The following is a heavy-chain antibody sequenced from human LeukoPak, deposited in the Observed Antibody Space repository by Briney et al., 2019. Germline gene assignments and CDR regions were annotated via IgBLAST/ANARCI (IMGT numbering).Heavy chain of an antibody. CDR1: GFTVSSNY. CDR2: IYSGGST. CDR3: ARDHQGYCSGGSCTYFDY. V-gene: IGHV3-66*01. Sequence: GGSLRLSCAASGFTVSSNYMSWVRQAPGKGLEWVSVIYSGGSTYYADSVKGRFTISRDNSKNTLSLQMNSLRAEDTAVYYCARDHQGYCSGGSCTYFDYWGQGTLLTVSS. D-gene: IGHD2-15*01. J-gene: IGHJ4*02.